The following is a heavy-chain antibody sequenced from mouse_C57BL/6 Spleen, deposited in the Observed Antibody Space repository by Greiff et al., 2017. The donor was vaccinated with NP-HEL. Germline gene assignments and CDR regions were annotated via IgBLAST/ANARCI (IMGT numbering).Heavy chain of an antibody. D-gene: IGHD2-2*01. CDR1: GYPFTDYY. V-gene: IGHV1-19*01. CDR2: INPYNGGT. Sequence: VQLKESGPVLVKPGASVKMSCKASGYPFTDYYMNWVKQSHGKSLEWIGVINPYNGGTSYNQKFKGKTTLTVDKSSSTAYMELNSLTSEDSAVYYCASYGYDGFDYWGQGTTLTVSS. CDR3: ASYGYDGFDY. J-gene: IGHJ2*01.